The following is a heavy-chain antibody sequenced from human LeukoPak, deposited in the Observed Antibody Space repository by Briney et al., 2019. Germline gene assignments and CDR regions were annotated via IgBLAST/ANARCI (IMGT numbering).Heavy chain of an antibody. D-gene: IGHD2-2*02. J-gene: IGHJ6*02. CDR1: GYTFTGYY. V-gene: IGHV1-2*02. Sequence: ASVKVSCKASGYTFTGYYMRWVRQAPGQGLEWMGWINPNSGGTNYAQKFQGRVTMTRDTSISTAYMELSRLRSDDTAVYYCASSTVPAAIYYYYGMDVWGQGTTVTASS. CDR2: INPNSGGT. CDR3: ASSTVPAAIYYYYGMDV.